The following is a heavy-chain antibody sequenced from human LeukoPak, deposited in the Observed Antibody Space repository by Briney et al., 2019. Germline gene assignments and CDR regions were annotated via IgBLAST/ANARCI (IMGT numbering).Heavy chain of an antibody. CDR2: IYYSGST. CDR1: GGSISSSSYC. V-gene: IGHV4-39*01. CDR3: ARLTWNYVEYYYYYMDV. J-gene: IGHJ6*03. D-gene: IGHD1-7*01. Sequence: SETLSLTCTVSGGSISSSSYCWGWIRQPPGKGLEWIGSIYYSGSTYYNPSLKSRVTISVDTSKNQFSLKLSSVTAADTAVYYCARLTWNYVEYYYYYMDVWGKGTTVTVSS.